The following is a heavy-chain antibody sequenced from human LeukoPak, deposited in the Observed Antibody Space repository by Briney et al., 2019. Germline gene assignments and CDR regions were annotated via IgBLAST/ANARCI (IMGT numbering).Heavy chain of an antibody. CDR1: GYTFTGYY. CDR2: ISPNAGET. Sequence: GASVKVSCKASGYTFTGYYLHGVPQARGQGLEWMGGISPNAGETKYAHKFQGRVSLTRDTSITTTYMELTSLKYAAAPVYYCAWGVATIGDSWGQGTLVTVSS. D-gene: IGHD5-12*01. J-gene: IGHJ5*01. V-gene: IGHV1-2*07. CDR3: AWGVATIGDS.